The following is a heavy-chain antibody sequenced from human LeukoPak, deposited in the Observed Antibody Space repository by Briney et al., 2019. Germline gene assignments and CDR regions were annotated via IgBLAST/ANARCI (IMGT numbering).Heavy chain of an antibody. CDR2: MNPNSGNT. CDR1: GYTFTSYD. Sequence: ASVKVSSKASGYTFTSYDINWVRQATGQGLEWMGWMNPNSGNTGYAQKFQGRVTITRNTSISTAYMELSSLRSDDTAVYYCARSTITIFGVVMGGVAFDIWGQGTMVTVSS. CDR3: ARSTITIFGVVMGGVAFDI. J-gene: IGHJ3*02. D-gene: IGHD3-3*01. V-gene: IGHV1-8*03.